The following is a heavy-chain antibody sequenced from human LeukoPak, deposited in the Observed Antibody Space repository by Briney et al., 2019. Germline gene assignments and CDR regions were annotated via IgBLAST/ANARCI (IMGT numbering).Heavy chain of an antibody. CDR2: IHPDGSIT. V-gene: IGHV3-74*03. CDR1: GFTISNYW. CDR3: AREPSPHDAFDI. Sequence: GGSLRLSCVGSGFTISNYWMHWVRQAPGTGLVWVSRIHPDGSITTYADSVKGRFTISRDNSKNTLYLQMNSLRAEDTAVYYCAREPSPHDAFDIWGLGTMVTVSS. J-gene: IGHJ3*02.